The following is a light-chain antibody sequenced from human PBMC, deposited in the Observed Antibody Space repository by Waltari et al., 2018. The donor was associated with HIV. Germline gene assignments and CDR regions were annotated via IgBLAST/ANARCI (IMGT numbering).Light chain of an antibody. CDR3: YSTDLLNNQGM. J-gene: IGLJ3*02. Sequence: STALTQPPSVSVSPGQTARITCSGDALAKKYVYWYQQKSGRAPLLIIYEDNKRPYGIPAKFSASTSGTVAALTISGAQAGDEGDHFCYSTDLLNNQGMFGGGTRLTVL. CDR1: ALAKKY. CDR2: EDN. V-gene: IGLV3-10*01.